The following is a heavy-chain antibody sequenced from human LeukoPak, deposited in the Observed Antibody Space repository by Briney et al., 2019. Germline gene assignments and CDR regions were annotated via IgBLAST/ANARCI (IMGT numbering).Heavy chain of an antibody. Sequence: PSETLSLTCTVSGGSISSGDYYWSWIRQPPGKGLEWIGYTYYSGSTNYNPSLKSRVTISVDTSKNQFSLKLSSVTAADTAVYYCARGSEEYYDFWSGLDSFQHWGQGTLVTVSS. D-gene: IGHD3-3*01. CDR2: TYYSGST. J-gene: IGHJ1*01. V-gene: IGHV4-61*08. CDR1: GGSISSGDYY. CDR3: ARGSEEYYDFWSGLDSFQH.